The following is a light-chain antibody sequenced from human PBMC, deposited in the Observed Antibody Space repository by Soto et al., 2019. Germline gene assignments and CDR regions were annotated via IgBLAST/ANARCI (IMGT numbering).Light chain of an antibody. V-gene: IGLV1-40*01. CDR1: GSNIGAGYD. Sequence: QSVLTQPPSVSGAPGQRVTISCTESGSNIGAGYDINWYQQLPGTAPKLLIYGNTNRPSGVADRFSGSKSGTSASLAITGLQAEDEADYYCHSYDSSLSTSVFGGGTKLTVL. CDR2: GNT. J-gene: IGLJ3*02. CDR3: HSYDSSLSTSV.